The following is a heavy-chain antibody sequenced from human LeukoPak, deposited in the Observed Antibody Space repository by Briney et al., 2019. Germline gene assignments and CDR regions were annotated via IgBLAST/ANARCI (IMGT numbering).Heavy chain of an antibody. CDR2: ISWNSGMI. CDR3: AKGGRKVGATAFDI. J-gene: IGHJ3*02. D-gene: IGHD1-26*01. V-gene: IGHV3-9*01. Sequence: TGGSLRLSCAASGFTFDDYAMHWVRQAPGKGREWVSGISWNSGMIGYADSVKGRFTISRDNSKNTLYLQMNSLRAEDTAVYYCAKGGRKVGATAFDIWGQGTMVTVSS. CDR1: GFTFDDYA.